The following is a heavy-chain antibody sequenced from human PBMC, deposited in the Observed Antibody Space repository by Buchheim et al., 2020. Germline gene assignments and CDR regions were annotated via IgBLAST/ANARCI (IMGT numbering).Heavy chain of an antibody. CDR2: IYYSGST. D-gene: IGHD3-3*01. CDR1: GGSISSSSYY. Sequence: QLQLQESGPGLVKPSETLSLTCTVSGGSISSSSYYWGWIRQPPGKGLEWIGSIYYSGSTYYNPSLKSRGTIAVDTSKNQFSLKLSSVTAADTAVYYCARDGYYDFWAAFDYWGQGTL. J-gene: IGHJ4*02. CDR3: ARDGYYDFWAAFDY. V-gene: IGHV4-39*07.